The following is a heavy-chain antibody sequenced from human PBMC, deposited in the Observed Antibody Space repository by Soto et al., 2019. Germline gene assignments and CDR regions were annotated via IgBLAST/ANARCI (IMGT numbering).Heavy chain of an antibody. D-gene: IGHD1-26*01. V-gene: IGHV4-30-4*01. CDR1: GGSISSGDYY. Sequence: QVQLQESGPGLVKPSQTLSLTCTVSGGSISSGDYYWSWIRQPPGKGLEWIGYIYYSGSTYYNPSLRSRVTISVDTSKNQFALKLSSVTAADTAVYYCAREWERFWQGWFDPWGQGTLVTVSS. CDR3: AREWERFWQGWFDP. CDR2: IYYSGST. J-gene: IGHJ5*02.